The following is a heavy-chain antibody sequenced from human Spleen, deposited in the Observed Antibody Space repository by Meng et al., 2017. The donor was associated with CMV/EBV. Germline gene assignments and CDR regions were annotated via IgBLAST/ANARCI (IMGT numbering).Heavy chain of an antibody. CDR2: TLSYTGNT. V-gene: IGHV4-39*07. J-gene: IGHJ4*02. CDR3: ARVPYCSSTSCYPLFDY. D-gene: IGHD2-2*01. CDR1: SSSSYY. Sequence: SSSSYYWGWLRQTPGKGLEGMGGTLSYTGNTYYNPSLESRVTISVDTSKNQFSLKLSSVTAADTAVYYCARVPYCSSTSCYPLFDYWGQGTLVTVSS.